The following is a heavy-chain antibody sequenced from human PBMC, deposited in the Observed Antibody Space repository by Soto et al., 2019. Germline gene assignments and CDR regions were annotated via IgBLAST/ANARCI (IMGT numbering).Heavy chain of an antibody. Sequence: PSETLSLTCAVYGGSFSGYYWSWILQPPWKGLEWIGEINHSGSTNYNPSLKSRVTISVDTSKNQFSLKLSSVTAADTAVYYCARGHCSSTSCYVLYYYYYYGMDVWGQGTTVTVSS. D-gene: IGHD2-2*01. J-gene: IGHJ6*02. CDR1: GGSFSGYY. CDR3: ARGHCSSTSCYVLYYYYYYGMDV. CDR2: INHSGST. V-gene: IGHV4-34*01.